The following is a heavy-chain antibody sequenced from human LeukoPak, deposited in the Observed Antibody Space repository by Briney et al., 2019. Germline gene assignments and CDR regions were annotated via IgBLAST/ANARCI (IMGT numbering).Heavy chain of an antibody. CDR2: IYIKST. CDR3: ARDTTVASGMQC. CDR1: GGSISTFS. D-gene: IGHD4-23*01. Sequence: SETLSLTCTVSGGSISTFSWSWIRQLPGKGLEWIGSIYIKSTNYNPSLKSRVAISVDASKNQFSLRLDSVTTADTGVYFCARDTTVASGMQCWGEGTRVTVSS. V-gene: IGHV4-59*01. J-gene: IGHJ1*01.